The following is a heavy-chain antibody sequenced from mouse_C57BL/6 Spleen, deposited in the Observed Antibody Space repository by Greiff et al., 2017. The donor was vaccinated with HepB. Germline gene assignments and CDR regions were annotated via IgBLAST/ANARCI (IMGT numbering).Heavy chain of an antibody. J-gene: IGHJ1*03. Sequence: VKLMESGAELARPGASVKLSCKASGYTFTSYGISWVKQRTGQGLEWIGEIYPRSGNTYYNEKFKGKATLTADKSSSTAYMELRSLTSEDSAVYFCAREAGWYFDVWGTGTTVTVSS. CDR1: GYTFTSYG. V-gene: IGHV1-81*01. CDR3: AREAGWYFDV. CDR2: IYPRSGNT.